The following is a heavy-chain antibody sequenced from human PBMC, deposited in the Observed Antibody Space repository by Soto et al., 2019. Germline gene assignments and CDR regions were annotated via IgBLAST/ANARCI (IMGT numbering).Heavy chain of an antibody. CDR1: GFSLTTDRVG. CDR3: AHAYGGRSLY. V-gene: IGHV2-5*02. J-gene: IGHJ4*02. D-gene: IGHD1-26*01. CDR2: IYWDDSK. Sequence: QITLKESGPTLVKPTQTLTLTCTFSGFSLTTDRVGVGWIRQPPGEALEWLAVIYWDDSKTYRPSLGSRLTITKDTSKTQVALTMTNMDSLDTATYYCAHAYGGRSLYWGQGTLVTVSS.